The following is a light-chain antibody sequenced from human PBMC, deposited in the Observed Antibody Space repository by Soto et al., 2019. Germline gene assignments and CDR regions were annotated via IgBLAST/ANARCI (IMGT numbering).Light chain of an antibody. J-gene: IGKJ1*01. CDR3: QQYNSYRT. V-gene: IGKV1-5*01. Sequence: DIQLTQSPSTLSASVGDRVTIACRASQSVSTWLAWYQQKPGKAPKLLIYHASNLQTGVPSRFSGSGSKTEFTLTITSLQPDDFATYYCQQYNSYRTFGQGTKVEI. CDR1: QSVSTW. CDR2: HAS.